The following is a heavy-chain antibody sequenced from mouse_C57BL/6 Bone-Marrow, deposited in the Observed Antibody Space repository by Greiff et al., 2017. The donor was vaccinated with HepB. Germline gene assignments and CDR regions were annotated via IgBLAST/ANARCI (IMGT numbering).Heavy chain of an antibody. J-gene: IGHJ2*01. CDR2: IYPGNSDT. CDR1: GYTFTSYW. V-gene: IGHV1-5*01. D-gene: IGHD1-1*01. Sequence: VQLKQSGTVLARPGASVKMSCKTSGYTFTSYWMHWVKQRPGQGLEWIGAIYPGNSDTSYNQKFKGKAKLTAVTSASTAYMELSSLTNEDSAVYYCTKLHYYGSSFYYFDYWGQGTTLTVSS. CDR3: TKLHYYGSSFYYFDY.